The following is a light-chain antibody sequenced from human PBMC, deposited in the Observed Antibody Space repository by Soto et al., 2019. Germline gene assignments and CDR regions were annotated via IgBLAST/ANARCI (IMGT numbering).Light chain of an antibody. CDR3: AAWDDSLSGPV. CDR1: SSNIGSNY. J-gene: IGLJ2*01. Sequence: QSVLTQPPSASGTPGQRVTISGSGSSSNIGSNYVYWYQQLPGTAPKLLIYSNNQRPSGVPDRFSGSKSGTSASLAISGLRSEAEADYYCAAWDDSLSGPVFGGGTKLTVL. CDR2: SNN. V-gene: IGLV1-47*02.